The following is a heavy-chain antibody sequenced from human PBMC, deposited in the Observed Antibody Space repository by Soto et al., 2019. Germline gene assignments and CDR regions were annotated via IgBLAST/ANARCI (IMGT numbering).Heavy chain of an antibody. CDR2: IRSKAYGGTT. J-gene: IGHJ4*02. D-gene: IGHD2-2*01. V-gene: IGHV3-49*03. Sequence: GGSLRLSCTASGFTFGDYAMSWFRQAPGKGLEWVGFIRSKAYGGTTEYAASVKGRFTISRDDSKSIAYLQMNSLKTEDTAVYYCTRDKLGLVPAAIYYYFDYWGQGTLVTVSS. CDR3: TRDKLGLVPAAIYYYFDY. CDR1: GFTFGDYA.